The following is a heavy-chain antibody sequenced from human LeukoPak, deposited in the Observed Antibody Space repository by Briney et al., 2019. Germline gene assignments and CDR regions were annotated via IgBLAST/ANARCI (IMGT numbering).Heavy chain of an antibody. V-gene: IGHV3-48*04. CDR2: ISSSGNAI. CDR3: ARLYCISTNCYGNH. Sequence: PGGSLRLSCAASGFTFSSYSMNWVRQAPGKGLEWVSYISSSGNAIYYADSAKGRFTISRDNAKNSLYLHMDSLRAEDTAVYYCARLYCISTNCYGNHWGQGTLVTVSS. D-gene: IGHD2-2*01. CDR1: GFTFSSYS. J-gene: IGHJ5*02.